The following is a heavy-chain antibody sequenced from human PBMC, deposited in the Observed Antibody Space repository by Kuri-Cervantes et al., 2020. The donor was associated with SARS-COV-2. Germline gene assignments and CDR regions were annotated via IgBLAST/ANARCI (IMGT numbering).Heavy chain of an antibody. Sequence: SVKVSCKASGGTFSSYAISWVRQAPGQGLEWMGGITPIFGTANYAQKFQGRVTITADESTSTAYMELSSLRSEDTAVYYCARDCSGTDCYIIIYAMSDWGQGTLVTVSS. CDR1: GGTFSSYA. J-gene: IGHJ4*02. V-gene: IGHV1-69*13. CDR3: ARDCSGTDCYIIIYAMSD. CDR2: ITPIFGTA. D-gene: IGHD2-2*01.